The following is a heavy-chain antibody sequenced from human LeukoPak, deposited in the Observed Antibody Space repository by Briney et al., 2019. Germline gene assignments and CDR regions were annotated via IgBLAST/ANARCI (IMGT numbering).Heavy chain of an antibody. D-gene: IGHD6-19*01. J-gene: IGHJ4*02. Sequence: PGGSLRLSCAASGLTFSNYGIHWVRQAPGKGLEWVALVSHDGSNKYYADSVKGRFSISRDNSKNTLYLQMNSLRAEDTAVYYCAKALGISVPGRGFDYWGQGILVTVSS. CDR2: VSHDGSNK. CDR3: AKALGISVPGRGFDY. V-gene: IGHV3-30*18. CDR1: GLTFSNYG.